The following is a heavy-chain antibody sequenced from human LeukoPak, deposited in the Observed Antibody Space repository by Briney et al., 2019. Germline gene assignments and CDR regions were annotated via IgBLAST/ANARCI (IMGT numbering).Heavy chain of an antibody. D-gene: IGHD3-3*01. CDR3: ARENNDFWSGYPGLFDP. V-gene: IGHV3-11*01. CDR2: ISSSGSTI. CDR1: GFTFSDYY. J-gene: IGHJ5*02. Sequence: TGGSLRLSCAASGFTFSDYYMSWIRQAPGKGLEWVSYISSSGSTIYYADSVKGRFTISRGNAKNSLYLQMNSLRAEDTAVYYCARENNDFWSGYPGLFDPWGQGTLVTVSS.